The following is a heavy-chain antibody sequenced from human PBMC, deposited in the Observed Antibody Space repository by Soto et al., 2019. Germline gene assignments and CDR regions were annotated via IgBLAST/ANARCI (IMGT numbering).Heavy chain of an antibody. CDR1: GFTVSNNY. CDR3: APQAGGGGY. CDR2: IYSGGYT. Sequence: EVQLVESGGGLIQPGGSLRLSCAVSGFTVSNNYMSWVRQAPGKGLEGVSVIYSGGYTAYGDSVKGRFTISRDNSKQTIYLQMNARGPADPAFYNGAPQAGGGGYWGQGTLVTVSS. J-gene: IGHJ4*02. D-gene: IGHD3-10*01. V-gene: IGHV3-53*01.